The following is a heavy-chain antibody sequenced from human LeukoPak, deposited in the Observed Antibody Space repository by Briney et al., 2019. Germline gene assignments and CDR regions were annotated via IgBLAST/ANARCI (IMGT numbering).Heavy chain of an antibody. V-gene: IGHV1-24*01. J-gene: IGHJ5*02. CDR3: ATLVRGVIGNWFDP. CDR1: GYSLTELS. Sequence: ASVKVSCKVSGYSLTELSMHWVRQAPGEGLEWMGGFDPEDGETIYAQKFQGRVTMTEDTSTDTAYMELSSLRSEDTAVYYCATLVRGVIGNWFDPWGQGTLVTVSS. CDR2: FDPEDGET. D-gene: IGHD3-10*01.